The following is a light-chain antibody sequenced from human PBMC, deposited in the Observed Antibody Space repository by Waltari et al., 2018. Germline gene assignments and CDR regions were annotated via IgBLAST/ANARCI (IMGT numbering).Light chain of an antibody. CDR1: QSVRSF. CDR3: QQCDNWPPLT. V-gene: IGKV3-11*01. Sequence: EIVLTQSPATLSLSPGERATLSCRASQSVRSFLAWYQHKPGQDPSHLIYEASKRATGVPDRFSGSGSGTDFSLTISSLEPEDFAVYYCQQCDNWPPLTFGGGTKVE. CDR2: EAS. J-gene: IGKJ4*01.